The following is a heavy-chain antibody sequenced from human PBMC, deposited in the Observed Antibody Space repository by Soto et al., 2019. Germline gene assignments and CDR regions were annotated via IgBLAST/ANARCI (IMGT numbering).Heavy chain of an antibody. J-gene: IGHJ4*02. CDR1: GFTFSNAW. CDR3: KVGAIAARRYFDY. V-gene: IGHV3-15*01. D-gene: IGHD6-6*01. CDR2: IKSKTDGGTT. Sequence: GGSLRLSCAASGFTFSNAWMSWVRQAPGKGLEWVGRIKSKTDGGTTDYAAPVKGRFTISRDDSKNTLYLQMNSLKTEDTAVYYCKVGAIAARRYFDYWGQGTLVTVSS.